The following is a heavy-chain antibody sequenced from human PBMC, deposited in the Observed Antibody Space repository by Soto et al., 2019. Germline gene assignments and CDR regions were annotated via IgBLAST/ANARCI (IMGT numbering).Heavy chain of an antibody. CDR1: GFTFSILA. CDR3: AKDASRTSGWYYFDY. Sequence: GGSLRLSCAASGFTFSILAMGWVRQAPGKGLEWVSVIDYTGGTTYYTDSVKGRFIISRDNSKKMLYLQMNSLRAEDTAVYYCAKDASRTSGWYYFDYWGQGALVTVSS. CDR2: IDYTGGTT. J-gene: IGHJ4*02. D-gene: IGHD6-19*01. V-gene: IGHV3-23*01.